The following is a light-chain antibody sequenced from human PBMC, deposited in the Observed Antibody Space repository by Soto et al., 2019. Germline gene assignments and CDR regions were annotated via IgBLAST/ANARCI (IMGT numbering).Light chain of an antibody. Sequence: EIELTQSPCTLSLSPGERATLSCRASQSVSSYLAWYQQKPGQAPRLLIYDASNRATGIPARFSGSGSGTDFTLTISSLEPEDFAAYYCQQRSNWMSTFGQGTRLEIK. J-gene: IGKJ5*01. CDR2: DAS. CDR1: QSVSSY. V-gene: IGKV3-11*01. CDR3: QQRSNWMST.